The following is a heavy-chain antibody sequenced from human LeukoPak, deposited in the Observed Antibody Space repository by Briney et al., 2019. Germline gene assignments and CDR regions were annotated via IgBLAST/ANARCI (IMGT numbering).Heavy chain of an antibody. CDR1: GGSISSSSYY. D-gene: IGHD6-13*01. Sequence: SETLSLTCTVSGGSISSSSYYWGWIRQPLGEGLEWIGSIYYSGSTYYNPSLKSRVTISLDTSKNQFSLKLSSVTAADTAVYYCARGVAAAAGRTFDFWGQGTLVTVSS. CDR2: IYYSGST. J-gene: IGHJ4*02. CDR3: ARGVAAAAGRTFDF. V-gene: IGHV4-39*07.